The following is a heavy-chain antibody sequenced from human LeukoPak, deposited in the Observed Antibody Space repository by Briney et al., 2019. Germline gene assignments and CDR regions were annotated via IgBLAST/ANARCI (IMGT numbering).Heavy chain of an antibody. Sequence: GGSLRLSCAASGFTFSAYHINWVRQAPGKGLEWISYISTTGTTIHYADSVKGRLAISRDNAKSSLYLQMNSLRDEDTAVYYCARVWQDYSGVDYWGQGTLVTVSS. CDR1: GFTFSAYH. CDR3: ARVWQDYSGVDY. J-gene: IGHJ4*02. CDR2: ISTTGTTI. D-gene: IGHD2-21*01. V-gene: IGHV3-48*02.